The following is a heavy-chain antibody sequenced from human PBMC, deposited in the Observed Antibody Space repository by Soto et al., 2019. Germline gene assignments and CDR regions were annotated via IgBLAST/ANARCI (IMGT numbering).Heavy chain of an antibody. J-gene: IGHJ6*02. CDR1: GGTFSSYA. Sequence: QVQLVQSGAEVKKPGSSVKVSCKASGGTFSSYAISWVRQAPGQGLEWMGGIIPIFGTANYAQKFQGRVTITADKSTSTAYMELSSLRSEDTAVYYCARGDTAMARYYYYYGMDVWGQGTTVTVSS. D-gene: IGHD5-18*01. V-gene: IGHV1-69*06. CDR3: ARGDTAMARYYYYYGMDV. CDR2: IIPIFGTA.